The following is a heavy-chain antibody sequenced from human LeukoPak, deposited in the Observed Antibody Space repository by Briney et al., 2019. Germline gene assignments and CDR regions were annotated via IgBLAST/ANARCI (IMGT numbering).Heavy chain of an antibody. D-gene: IGHD3-3*01. V-gene: IGHV4-4*09. CDR3: ARLKNYDFWSGYYFDY. CDR1: GGSISSYY. J-gene: IGHJ4*02. CDR2: IYTSGST. Sequence: PSETLSLTCTVSGGSISSYYWSWIRQPPGKGLEWIGYIYTSGSTNYNPSLKSRVTISVDTSKNQFSLKLSSVTAADTAVYYCARLKNYDFWSGYYFDYWGQGTLVTVSS.